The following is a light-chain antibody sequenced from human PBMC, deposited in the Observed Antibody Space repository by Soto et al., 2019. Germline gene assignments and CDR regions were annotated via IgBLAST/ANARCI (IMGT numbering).Light chain of an antibody. J-gene: IGKJ1*01. Sequence: EIVFTQSPATLSLSPGERATLSCRASQSVSSYLAWYQQKPGQAPRLLIYGASTRATGIPARFSGSGSGTELTLTISSLQSEDFAVYYCQQYNNWPTWTFGQGTKVDI. CDR3: QQYNNWPTWT. V-gene: IGKV3-15*01. CDR1: QSVSSY. CDR2: GAS.